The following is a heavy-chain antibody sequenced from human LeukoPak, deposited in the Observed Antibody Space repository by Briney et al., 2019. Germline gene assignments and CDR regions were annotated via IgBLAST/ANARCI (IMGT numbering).Heavy chain of an antibody. V-gene: IGHV3-30*02. Sequence: GALRLSCAASGFTFSSYGMHWVRQAPGKGLEWVAFIRYDGSNKYYADSVKGRFTISRDNSKNTLYLQMKSLRAEDTAVYYCAKGGGYEAQYYYYYLDVWGKGTTVTISS. J-gene: IGHJ6*03. CDR2: IRYDGSNK. CDR3: AKGGGYEAQYYYYYLDV. CDR1: GFTFSSYG. D-gene: IGHD5-12*01.